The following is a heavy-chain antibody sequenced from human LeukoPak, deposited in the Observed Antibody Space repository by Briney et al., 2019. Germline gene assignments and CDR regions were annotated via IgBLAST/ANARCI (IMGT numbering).Heavy chain of an antibody. CDR1: GFTFSSYA. Sequence: GGSLRLSCAASGFTFSSYAMSWVRQAPGKGLEWVSAISGSGGSTYYADSVKGRFTISRDNSKNMLYLQMNSLRAEDTAVYYCAKVSRGPWIQDYWGQGTLVTVSS. CDR2: ISGSGGST. CDR3: AKVSRGPWIQDY. J-gene: IGHJ4*02. D-gene: IGHD5-18*01. V-gene: IGHV3-23*01.